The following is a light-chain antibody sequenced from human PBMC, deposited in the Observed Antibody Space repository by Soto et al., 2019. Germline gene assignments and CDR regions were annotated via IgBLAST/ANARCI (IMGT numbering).Light chain of an antibody. CDR1: SSDIGVFNY. CDR3: SSFASTYTLL. J-gene: IGLJ2*01. Sequence: QSVLTQPASVSGSPGQSITISCTGSSSDIGVFNYVSWYQQTPGNAPKIIIFEVTNRPPGVSNRFSGSKSGNTASLTISGLQAEDEADYYCSSFASTYTLLFGGGTKVTVL. CDR2: EVT. V-gene: IGLV2-14*01.